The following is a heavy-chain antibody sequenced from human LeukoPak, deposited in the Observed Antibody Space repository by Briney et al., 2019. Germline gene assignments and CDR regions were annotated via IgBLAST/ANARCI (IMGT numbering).Heavy chain of an antibody. V-gene: IGHV4-30-4*01. CDR1: GGSISSGDYY. D-gene: IGHD3-10*01. CDR3: ARGPYGSGSYY. Sequence: SETRSLTCTVSGGSISSGDYYWSWIRQPPGKGLEWIGYIYYSGTTYYNPSLKSRVTISVDTSKNQFSLKLTSVTAADTAVYYCARGPYGSGSYYWGQGHLVTVSS. CDR2: IYYSGTT. J-gene: IGHJ4*02.